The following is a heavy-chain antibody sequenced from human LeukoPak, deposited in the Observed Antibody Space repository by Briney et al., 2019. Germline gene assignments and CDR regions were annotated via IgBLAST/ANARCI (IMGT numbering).Heavy chain of an antibody. CDR1: GGSISSYY. CDR2: IYYSGST. Sequence: SETLSLTCTASGGSISSYYWSWIRQPPGKGLEWIGYIYYSGSTNYNPSLKSRVTISVDTSKNQFSLKLSSVTVADTAVYYCARVKYYDFWSGYYYYYGMDVWGQGTTVTVSS. V-gene: IGHV4-59*01. J-gene: IGHJ6*02. D-gene: IGHD3-3*01. CDR3: ARVKYYDFWSGYYYYYGMDV.